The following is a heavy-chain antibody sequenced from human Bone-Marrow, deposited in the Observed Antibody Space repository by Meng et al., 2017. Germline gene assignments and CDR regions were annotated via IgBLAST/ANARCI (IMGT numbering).Heavy chain of an antibody. CDR1: GGSFNAYD. CDR2: INHSGST. CDR3: RLAYCMGDCVDY. D-gene: IGHD2-21*01. J-gene: IGHJ4*02. Sequence: QVQVQQWGAGLLKPSETLSLPCAFYGGSFNAYDWSWIRQPPGKGLEWLGQINHSGSTNDNPSLKSRVTISIDTSRNQLSLKLSSVTAADTAVYYCRLAYCMGDCVDYWGQGTLVTVSS. V-gene: IGHV4-34*01.